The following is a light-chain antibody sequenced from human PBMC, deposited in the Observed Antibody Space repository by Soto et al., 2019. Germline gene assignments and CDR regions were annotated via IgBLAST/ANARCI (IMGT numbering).Light chain of an antibody. Sequence: QSVLTQPASVSGSLGQSITISCTGTSSDVGGYNYVSWYQQYPNTAPKLMLYEVSNRPSGVSNRFSGSKSGSTASLTISGLQPEDEADYYCASKTRSSTVVFGGGTKVTVL. CDR1: SSDVGGYNY. CDR2: EVS. CDR3: ASKTRSSTVV. J-gene: IGLJ2*01. V-gene: IGLV2-14*01.